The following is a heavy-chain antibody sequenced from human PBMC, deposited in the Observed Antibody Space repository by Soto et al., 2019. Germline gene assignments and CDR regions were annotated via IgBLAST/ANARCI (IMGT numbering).Heavy chain of an antibody. Sequence: SEPLSLTCTVSGGSISNYFCNWIRQPAGKGLEWIGRIDNSGSTNYNPSLKSRITMSADTSRNQFSLKLNSVTAADTAVYYCARGGQDFWSGPFDYWGQGALVTVSS. CDR3: ARGGQDFWSGPFDY. V-gene: IGHV4-4*07. D-gene: IGHD3-3*01. CDR1: GGSISNYF. CDR2: IDNSGST. J-gene: IGHJ4*02.